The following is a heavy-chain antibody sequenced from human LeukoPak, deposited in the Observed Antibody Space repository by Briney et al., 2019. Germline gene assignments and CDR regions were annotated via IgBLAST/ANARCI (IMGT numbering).Heavy chain of an antibody. Sequence: ASVKVSCKASGYTFTGYYMHWVRQAPGQGLEWMGWINPNSGGTNYAQKFQGRVTMTRDTSISTAYMELSRLRSDDTAVYYCARDGNDCSSTSCHPHYYYYMDVWGKGTTVTVSS. CDR3: ARDGNDCSSTSCHPHYYYYMDV. CDR1: GYTFTGYY. V-gene: IGHV1-2*02. CDR2: INPNSGGT. J-gene: IGHJ6*03. D-gene: IGHD2-2*01.